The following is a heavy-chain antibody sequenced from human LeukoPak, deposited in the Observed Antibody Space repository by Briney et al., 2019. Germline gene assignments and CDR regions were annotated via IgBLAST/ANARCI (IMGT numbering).Heavy chain of an antibody. J-gene: IGHJ3*02. CDR2: IGTAGDT. CDR3: ARDSKALGDAFDI. Sequence: GGSLRLSCAASGFTFSSYDMHWVRQATGKGLEWVSAIGTAGDTYYPGSVKGRFTISRDNAKNSLYLQMNSLRAEDTAVYYCARDSKALGDAFDIWGQGTMVTVSS. CDR1: GFTFSSYD. V-gene: IGHV3-13*01.